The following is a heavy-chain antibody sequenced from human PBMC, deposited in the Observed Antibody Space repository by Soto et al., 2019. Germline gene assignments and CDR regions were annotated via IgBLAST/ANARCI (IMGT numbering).Heavy chain of an antibody. J-gene: IGHJ4*02. V-gene: IGHV4-39*01. CDR1: GGSISSSSYY. CDR2: IYYSGST. D-gene: IGHD6-13*01. Sequence: KPSETLSLTCTVSGGSISSSSYYWGWIRQPPGKGLEWIGSIYYSGSTYYNPSLKSRVTISVDTSKNQFSLKLRSVTAADTAVYYCARNQLVSSGYAVTPAFDYWGQGTLVTVSS. CDR3: ARNQLVSSGYAVTPAFDY.